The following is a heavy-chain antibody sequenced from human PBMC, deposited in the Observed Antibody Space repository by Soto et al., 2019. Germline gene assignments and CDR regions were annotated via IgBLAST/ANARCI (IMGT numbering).Heavy chain of an antibody. V-gene: IGHV4-4*02. D-gene: IGHD6-19*01. CDR1: GGSISSSNW. CDR2: IYHSGST. J-gene: IGHJ4*02. CDR3: ARVAVAGTRIDY. Sequence: QVQLQESGPGLVKPSGTLSLTCAVSGGSISSSNWWSWVRQPPGKGLEWIGEIYHSGSTNYNPSLKSRVTISVDTSTNQFPLKLSSVPAADTAVYYCARVAVAGTRIDYWGQGTLVTVSS.